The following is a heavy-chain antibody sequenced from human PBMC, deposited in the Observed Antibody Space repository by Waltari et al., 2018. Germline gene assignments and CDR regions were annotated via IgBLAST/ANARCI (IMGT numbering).Heavy chain of an antibody. CDR3: ARYPGITGTGV. V-gene: IGHV4-38-2*01. J-gene: IGHJ4*02. Sequence: QVQLQESGPGLVKPSETLSLTCAVSGYSISSGYYWGWIRQPPGKGLEWIGSIYHSGSTYSTPSLKSRVTISVDTSKSQFSLQLSSVTAADTAVYYCARYPGITGTGVWGQGTLVTVSS. CDR2: IYHSGST. CDR1: GYSISSGYY. D-gene: IGHD1-7*01.